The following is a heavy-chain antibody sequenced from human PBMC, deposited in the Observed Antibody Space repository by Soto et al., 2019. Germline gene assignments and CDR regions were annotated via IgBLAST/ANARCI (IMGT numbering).Heavy chain of an antibody. CDR2: ITSSGSTV. J-gene: IGHJ3*02. CDR1: GFTFSGYQ. D-gene: IGHD5-18*01. V-gene: IGHV3-48*03. Sequence: PGGSLRLSCAASGFTFSGYQMNWVRQAPGKGLEWVSYITSSGSTVYYTDSAKGRFTTSRDNAKNSLYLQMNSLRAEDTAVYYCARQRTYSYGPDAFDIWGQGTTVTVS. CDR3: ARQRTYSYGPDAFDI.